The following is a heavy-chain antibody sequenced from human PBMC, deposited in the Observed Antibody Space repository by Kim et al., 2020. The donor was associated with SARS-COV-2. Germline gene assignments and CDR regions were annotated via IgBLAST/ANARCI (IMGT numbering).Heavy chain of an antibody. V-gene: IGHV3-7*01. Sequence: GGSLRLSCAASGFTFNTYWMTWVRQAPGKGLEWVANIKQDGGEKYYVGSVKGRFTISRDNAKNSLFLDMNSLRAEDTAMYYCVKESTTAGFHIWGQGTMVTVSS. CDR1: GFTFNTYW. D-gene: IGHD2-8*02. CDR2: IKQDGGEK. CDR3: VKESTTAGFHI. J-gene: IGHJ3*02.